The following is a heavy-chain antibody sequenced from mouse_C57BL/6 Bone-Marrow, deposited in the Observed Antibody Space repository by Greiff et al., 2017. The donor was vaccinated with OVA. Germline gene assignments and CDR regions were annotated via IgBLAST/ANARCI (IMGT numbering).Heavy chain of an antibody. D-gene: IGHD2-1*01. Sequence: QVQLQQPGAELVKPGASVTMSCKASGYTFTSYWITWVQQRPGQGLEWIGDLSPGSGSTKYNEKFKSKATLTVDTSSSTAYMQLSILTAEDSAVYDCARDGNPPWYFDVWGTGTTVTVSS. J-gene: IGHJ1*03. CDR2: LSPGSGST. CDR1: GYTFTSYW. CDR3: ARDGNPPWYFDV. V-gene: IGHV1-55*01.